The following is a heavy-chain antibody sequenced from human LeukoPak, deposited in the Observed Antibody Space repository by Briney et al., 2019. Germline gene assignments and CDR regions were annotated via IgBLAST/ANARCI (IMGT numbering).Heavy chain of an antibody. D-gene: IGHD2-2*01. V-gene: IGHV4-39*01. Sequence: PSETLSLTCTVSGRSISSSSYYWGWIRQPPGKGLEWIGSIYYSGSTYYNPSLKSRVTISVDTSKNQFSLKLSSVTAADTAVYYCASISPVVVPAAAYYYYGMDVWGQGTTVTVSS. CDR1: GRSISSSSYY. CDR3: ASISPVVVPAAAYYYYGMDV. J-gene: IGHJ6*02. CDR2: IYYSGST.